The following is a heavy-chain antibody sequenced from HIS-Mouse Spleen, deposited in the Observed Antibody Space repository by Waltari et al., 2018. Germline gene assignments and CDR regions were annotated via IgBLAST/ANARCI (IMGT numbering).Heavy chain of an antibody. V-gene: IGHV1-2*02. Sequence: QVQLVQSGAEATKPGASGKVSCKASGSTFTGYYMHWVRQCPGQGLEWMGWINPNSGGTNYAQKFQGRVTMTRDTSISTAYMELSRLRSDDTAVYYCARDYWNDDAFDIWGQGTMVTVSS. J-gene: IGHJ3*02. CDR1: GSTFTGYY. CDR3: ARDYWNDDAFDI. CDR2: INPNSGGT. D-gene: IGHD1-1*01.